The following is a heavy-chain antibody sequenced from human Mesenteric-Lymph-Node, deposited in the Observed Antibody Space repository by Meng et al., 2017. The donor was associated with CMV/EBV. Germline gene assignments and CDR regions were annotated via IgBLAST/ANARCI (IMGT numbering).Heavy chain of an antibody. V-gene: IGHV1-69*02. CDR3: ARGNSCSSTSCSLGYYYGMDV. CDR1: GGTFSSYT. D-gene: IGHD2-2*01. J-gene: IGHJ6*02. CDR2: IIPILGIA. Sequence: SVKVSCKASGGTFSSYTISWVRQAPGQGLEWMGRIIPILGIANYAQKFQGRVTITADKSTSTAYMELSSLRSEDTAVYYCARGNSCSSTSCSLGYYYGMDVWGQGTTVTVSS.